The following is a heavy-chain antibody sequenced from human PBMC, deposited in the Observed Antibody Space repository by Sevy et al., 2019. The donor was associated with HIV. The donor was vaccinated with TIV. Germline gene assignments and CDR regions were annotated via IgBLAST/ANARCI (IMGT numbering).Heavy chain of an antibody. CDR1: GYTFTSYG. Sequence: ASVKVSCKASGYTFTSYGISWVRQAPGQGLEWMGGISAYNGNTNYAQTLQGRVTMTTDTSTSTAYMELRSRRSDDTAVYYCAREAKSIVYGMDVWGQGTTVTVSS. V-gene: IGHV1-18*04. D-gene: IGHD3-22*01. CDR3: AREAKSIVYGMDV. J-gene: IGHJ6*02. CDR2: ISAYNGNT.